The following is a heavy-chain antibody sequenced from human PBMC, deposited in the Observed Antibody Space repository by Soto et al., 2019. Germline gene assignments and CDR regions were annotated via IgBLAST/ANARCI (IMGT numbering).Heavy chain of an antibody. V-gene: IGHV1-18*01. J-gene: IGHJ6*02. Sequence: EWMGWISAYNGNTNYAQKLQGRVTMTTDTSTSTAYMELRSLRAEDTAVYNCARDRGVIAAALRVYYGMDVWGQGTTVTVSS. D-gene: IGHD6-13*01. CDR3: ARDRGVIAAALRVYYGMDV. CDR2: ISAYNGNT.